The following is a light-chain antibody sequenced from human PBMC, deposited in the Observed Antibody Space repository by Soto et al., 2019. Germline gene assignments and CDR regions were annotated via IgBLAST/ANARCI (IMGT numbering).Light chain of an antibody. CDR1: HSVSSSY. V-gene: IGKV3-20*01. Sequence: FTQAPDSLCLPPADRATLSCSARHSVSSSYLAWYQQKPGQAPRLLIYGASSRATGIPDRFSGSGSGTDFTLTISRLEPEDFAVYYCQQYGSSPGTFGQGTKVDIK. J-gene: IGKJ1*01. CDR3: QQYGSSPGT. CDR2: GAS.